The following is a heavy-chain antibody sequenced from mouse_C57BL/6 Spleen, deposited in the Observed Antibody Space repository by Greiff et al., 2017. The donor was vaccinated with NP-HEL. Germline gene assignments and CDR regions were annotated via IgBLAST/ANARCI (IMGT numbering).Heavy chain of an antibody. Sequence: VQLQQPGAELVRPGSSVKLSCKASGYTFTSYWMHWVKQRPIQGLEWIGNIDPSDSETHYNQKFKDKATLTVDKSSSTAYMQLSSLTSEDTAVYYCARLRGNIRGNYFYYFDYWGQGTTLTVSS. D-gene: IGHD2-1*01. J-gene: IGHJ2*01. CDR2: IDPSDSET. CDR3: ARLRGNIRGNYFYYFDY. CDR1: GYTFTSYW. V-gene: IGHV1-52*01.